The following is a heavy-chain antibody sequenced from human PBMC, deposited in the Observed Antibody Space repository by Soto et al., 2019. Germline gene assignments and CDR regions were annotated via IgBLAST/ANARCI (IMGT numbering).Heavy chain of an antibody. V-gene: IGHV3-21*01. CDR3: AKGAGHIVVVTALDY. D-gene: IGHD2-21*02. CDR2: ISSSSYI. J-gene: IGHJ4*02. Sequence: GGSLRLSCAASGFTFSSYSMNWVRQAPGKGLEWVSSISSSSYIYYADSVKGRFTISRDNSKNTLYLQMNSLRAEDTAVYYCAKGAGHIVVVTALDYWGQGTLVTVSS. CDR1: GFTFSSYS.